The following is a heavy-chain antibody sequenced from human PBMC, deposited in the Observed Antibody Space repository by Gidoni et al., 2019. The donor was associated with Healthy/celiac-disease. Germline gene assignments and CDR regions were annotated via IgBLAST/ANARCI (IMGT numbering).Heavy chain of an antibody. CDR1: GFPFGPYA. CDR3: AKDSYSGSYLNWFDP. J-gene: IGHJ5*02. V-gene: IGHV3-23*01. Sequence: EVQLLESGGGLVQPGGSLRLSCAAYGFPFGPYAMSGVRQVPGKGLEWVSGISGSGGSTYYADSVKGRFTISRDNSKNTLYLQMNSLRAEDTAVYYCAKDSYSGSYLNWFDPWGQGTLVTVSS. CDR2: ISGSGGST. D-gene: IGHD1-26*01.